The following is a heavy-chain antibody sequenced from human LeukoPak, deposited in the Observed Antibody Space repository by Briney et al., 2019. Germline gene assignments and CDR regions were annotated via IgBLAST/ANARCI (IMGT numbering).Heavy chain of an antibody. Sequence: SVKVSCKASGGTFSSYAISWVRQAPGQGLEWMGGIIPIFGTANYAQKFQGRVTITADESTSTAYMELSSLRSEDTAVYYCARDPLGIAASDYWGQGTLVTVSS. CDR2: IIPIFGTA. D-gene: IGHD6-13*01. V-gene: IGHV1-69*13. CDR3: ARDPLGIAASDY. CDR1: GGTFSSYA. J-gene: IGHJ4*02.